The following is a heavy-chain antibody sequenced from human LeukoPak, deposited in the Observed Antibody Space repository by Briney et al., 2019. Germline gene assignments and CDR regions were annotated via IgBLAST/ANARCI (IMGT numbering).Heavy chain of an antibody. Sequence: KSSETLSLTCTVSGGSISSSSYYWGWIRQPPGKGLEWIGSIYYSGSTYYNPSLKSRVTISVDTSKNQFSLKLSSVTAADTAVYYCARVDTAMVSFDYWGQGTLVTVSS. J-gene: IGHJ4*02. CDR3: ARVDTAMVSFDY. CDR2: IYYSGST. CDR1: GGSISSSSYY. V-gene: IGHV4-39*07. D-gene: IGHD5-18*01.